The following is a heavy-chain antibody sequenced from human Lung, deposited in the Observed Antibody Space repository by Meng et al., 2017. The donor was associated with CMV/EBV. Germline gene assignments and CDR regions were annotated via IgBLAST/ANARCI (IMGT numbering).Heavy chain of an antibody. Sequence: SETXSLTCAVSGVSIISGNWWSWVRQPPGEGLEWIGEIHHSGTTNYNPSLKSRVTISVDKAKNQFSLKLTSVTAADTAFYYCARRGPQFYDYWGQGTLVTVSS. CDR2: IHHSGTT. V-gene: IGHV4-4*02. J-gene: IGHJ4*02. D-gene: IGHD2/OR15-2a*01. CDR3: ARRGPQFYDY. CDR1: GVSIISGNW.